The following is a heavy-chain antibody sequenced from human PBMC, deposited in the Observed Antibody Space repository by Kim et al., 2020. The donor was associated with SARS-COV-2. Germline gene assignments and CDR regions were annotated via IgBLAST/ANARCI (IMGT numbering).Heavy chain of an antibody. CDR2: ISYDGSNK. CDR3: AREGPRGVTIGDY. Sequence: GGSLRLSCAASGFTFSSYGMHWVRQAPGKGLEWVAVISYDGSNKYYADSVKGRFTISRDNSKNTLYLQMNSLRAEDTAVCYCAREGPRGVTIGDYWGQGTLVTVSS. CDR1: GFTFSSYG. D-gene: IGHD2-21*02. V-gene: IGHV3-33*05. J-gene: IGHJ4*02.